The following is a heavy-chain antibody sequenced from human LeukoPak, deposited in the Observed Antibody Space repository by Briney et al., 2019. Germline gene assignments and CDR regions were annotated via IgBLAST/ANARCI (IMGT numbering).Heavy chain of an antibody. V-gene: IGHV3-74*01. J-gene: IGHJ4*02. D-gene: IGHD5-18*01. Sequence: GGSLRLSCAASGFTFSSYWMHWVRQAPGKGLVWVSRINSDGSSTSYADSVKGRFTISRDNAKNTLYLQMNSLRAEDTAVYYCASIHLPDYPLDYWGQGTLVTVSS. CDR1: GFTFSSYW. CDR3: ASIHLPDYPLDY. CDR2: INSDGSST.